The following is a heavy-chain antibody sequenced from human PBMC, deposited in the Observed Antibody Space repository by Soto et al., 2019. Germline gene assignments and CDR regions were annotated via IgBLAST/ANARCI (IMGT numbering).Heavy chain of an antibody. CDR3: ARGQEISPSVLDY. CDR2: IYYSGST. CDR1: GGSISSGGYY. D-gene: IGHD2-2*01. J-gene: IGHJ4*02. Sequence: PSETLSLTCTVSGGSISSGGYYWSWIRQHPGKGLEWIGYIYYSGSTYYNPSLKSRVTISVDTSKNQFSLKLSSVTAADTAVYYCARGQEISPSVLDYWGQGTLVTVSS. V-gene: IGHV4-31*03.